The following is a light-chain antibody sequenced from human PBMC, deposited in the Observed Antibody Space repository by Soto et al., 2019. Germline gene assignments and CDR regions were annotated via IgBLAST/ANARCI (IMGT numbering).Light chain of an antibody. V-gene: IGLV2-11*01. J-gene: IGLJ1*01. CDR1: SSDVGGYNY. Sequence: QSVLTQPRSVSGSPGQSVTISCTGTSSDVGGYNYVSWYQQHPGKAPKLMIYDVSKRPSGVPDRSSGSKSGNTASLTISGLQAEDEADYYCCSYAGSYTYFFGTGTKVTVL. CDR3: CSYAGSYTYF. CDR2: DVS.